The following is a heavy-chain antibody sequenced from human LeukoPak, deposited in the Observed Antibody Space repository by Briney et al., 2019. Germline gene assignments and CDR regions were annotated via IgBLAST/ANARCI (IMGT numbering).Heavy chain of an antibody. D-gene: IGHD6-6*01. CDR2: IRSKANSYAT. Sequence: GGSLKLSCAASGFTFSGSAMHWVRQASGEGLEWVGRIRSKANSYATAYAASVKGRFTISRDDSKNTAYLQMNSLKTEDTAVYYCTRPRPVAARLPYYYYMDVWGKGTTVTVSS. J-gene: IGHJ6*03. CDR3: TRPRPVAARLPYYYYMDV. CDR1: GFTFSGSA. V-gene: IGHV3-73*01.